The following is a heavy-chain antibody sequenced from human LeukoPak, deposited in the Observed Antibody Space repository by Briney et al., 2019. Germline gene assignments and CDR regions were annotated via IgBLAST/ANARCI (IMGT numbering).Heavy chain of an antibody. J-gene: IGHJ4*01. D-gene: IGHD4-17*01. CDR3: AKASTTVTSLDY. CDR1: GFTFSSYW. Sequence: GGSLRLSCAASGFTFSSYWMSWVRQAPGKGLEWVANIKQDGSEKYYVDSVKGRFTISRDNAKISLYLQMNSLRAEDTAVYYWAKASTTVTSLDYWGQGTLVTVSS. V-gene: IGHV3-7*03. CDR2: IKQDGSEK.